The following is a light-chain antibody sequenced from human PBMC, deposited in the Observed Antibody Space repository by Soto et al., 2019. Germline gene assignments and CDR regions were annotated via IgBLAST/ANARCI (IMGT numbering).Light chain of an antibody. CDR1: SSDFGGYNY. V-gene: IGLV2-14*01. J-gene: IGLJ1*01. CDR3: SSYTGSNTLYV. Sequence: QSVLTQPASVSGSPGQSITISCTGTSSDFGGYNYVSWYQQHPGKAPKLMIYEVTYRPSGVSDRFSGSKSGNTASLTISGLQAEDEADYYCSSYTGSNTLYVFGTGTKVTVL. CDR2: EVT.